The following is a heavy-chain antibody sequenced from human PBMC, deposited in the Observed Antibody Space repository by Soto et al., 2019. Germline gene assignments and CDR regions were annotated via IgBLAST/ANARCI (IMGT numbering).Heavy chain of an antibody. CDR3: AKDRVAVAGTILDY. D-gene: IGHD6-19*01. Sequence: QVQLVESGGGVVQPGRSLRLSCAASGFTFSSYGMHWVRQAPGKGLEWVAVLSYDGSNKYYADSVKGRFTISRDNSKNTLYLQMNSLRAEDTAVYYCAKDRVAVAGTILDYWGQGTLVTVSS. CDR1: GFTFSSYG. J-gene: IGHJ4*02. V-gene: IGHV3-30*18. CDR2: LSYDGSNK.